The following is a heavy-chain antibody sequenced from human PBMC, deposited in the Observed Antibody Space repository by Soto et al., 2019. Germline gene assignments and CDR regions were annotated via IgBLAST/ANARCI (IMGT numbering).Heavy chain of an antibody. J-gene: IGHJ4*02. CDR2: IYYSGST. D-gene: IGHD3-22*01. CDR1: GGSISSGGYY. V-gene: IGHV4-31*03. Sequence: QVQLQESGPGLVKASQTLSLTCTVSGGSISSGGYYWSWIRQHPGKGLEWIGYIYYSGSTYYNPSLKSRVIISVDTSQNQFSLNLSSVTAADTAVYYCASLSAGYYYDSSGYFFDYWGQGTPVTVSS. CDR3: ASLSAGYYYDSSGYFFDY.